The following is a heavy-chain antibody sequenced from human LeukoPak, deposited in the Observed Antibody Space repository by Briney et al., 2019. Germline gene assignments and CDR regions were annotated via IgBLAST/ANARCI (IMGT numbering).Heavy chain of an antibody. CDR3: AKDIVGGGDDY. Sequence: GGSLRLSCVASGFTFSRYSMNWVRQAPGKGLEWVSSISSSSSYIYYADSVKGRFTISRDNAKNSVYLQMSSLRAEDTAVYYCAKDIVGGGDDYWGQGTLVTVSS. V-gene: IGHV3-21*01. J-gene: IGHJ4*02. CDR2: ISSSSSYI. CDR1: GFTFSRYS. D-gene: IGHD2-21*02.